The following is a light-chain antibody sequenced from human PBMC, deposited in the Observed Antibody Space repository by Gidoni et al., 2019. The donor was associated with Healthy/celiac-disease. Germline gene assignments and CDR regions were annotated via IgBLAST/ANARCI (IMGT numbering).Light chain of an antibody. V-gene: IGLV1-40*01. CDR1: SSNIGAGYD. Sequence: QSVLTQPPSVSAAPGQRVTISCTGSSSNIGAGYDVHWYQQLPGTAPKLLIYGNSNRPSGVPDRFSGSKSGTSASLAITGLQAEDEADYYCQSYDSSPRVFGGGTKLTVL. CDR2: GNS. CDR3: QSYDSSPRV. J-gene: IGLJ2*01.